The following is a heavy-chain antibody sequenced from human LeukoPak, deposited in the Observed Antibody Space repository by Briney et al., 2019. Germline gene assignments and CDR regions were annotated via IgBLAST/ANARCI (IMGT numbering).Heavy chain of an antibody. J-gene: IGHJ4*02. D-gene: IGHD4/OR15-4a*01. Sequence: GGSLRLSCAASGFTFNNYAMTWVRQAPGKGLEWVSVIDGGGSSYYADSVKGRFTVSRDNSKNTLYLQMNSLRDEDTAVYYCAKGQGYDYGDSIDYWGQGTLVTVSS. CDR2: IDGGGSS. V-gene: IGHV3-23*03. CDR3: AKGQGYDYGDSIDY. CDR1: GFTFNNYA.